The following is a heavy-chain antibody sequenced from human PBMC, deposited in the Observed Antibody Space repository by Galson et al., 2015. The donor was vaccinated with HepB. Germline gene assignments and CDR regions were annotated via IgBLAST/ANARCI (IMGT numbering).Heavy chain of an antibody. V-gene: IGHV3-30-3*01. CDR3: ARAGYGGAFDI. J-gene: IGHJ3*02. CDR2: ISYDGSNK. D-gene: IGHD3-10*01. CDR1: GFTFSSYA. Sequence: SLRLSCAASGFTFSSYAMHWVRQAPGKGLEWVAVISYDGSNKYYADSVKGRFTISRDNSKNTLYLQMNSLRAEDTAVYYCARAGYGGAFDIWGQGTMVTVSS.